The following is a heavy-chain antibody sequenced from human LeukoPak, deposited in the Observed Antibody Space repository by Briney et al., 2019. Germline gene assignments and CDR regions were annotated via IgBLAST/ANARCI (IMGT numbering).Heavy chain of an antibody. CDR2: INTNTGNP. CDR1: GYTFTGYY. V-gene: IGHV7-4-1*02. CDR3: ARVPTYYYDSSGYYSEWIFDY. D-gene: IGHD3-22*01. Sequence: ASVKVSCKASGYTFTGYYMHWVRQAPGQGLEWMGWINTNTGNPTYAQGFTGRFVFSLDTSVSTAYLQISSLKAEDTAVYYCARVPTYYYDSSGYYSEWIFDYWGQGTLVTVSS. J-gene: IGHJ4*02.